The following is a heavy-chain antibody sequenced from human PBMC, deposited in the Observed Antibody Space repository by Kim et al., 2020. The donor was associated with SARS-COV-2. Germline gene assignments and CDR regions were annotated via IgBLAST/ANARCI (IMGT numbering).Heavy chain of an antibody. J-gene: IGHJ4*02. V-gene: IGHV3-33*01. D-gene: IGHD1-26*01. CDR3: ARGGGYGPLDY. CDR1: GFTFSSYG. Sequence: GGSLRLSCAASGFTFSSYGMHWVRQAPGKGLEWVAVIWYDGSNKYYADSVKGRFTISRDNSKNTLYLQMNSLRAEDTAVYYCARGGGYGPLDYWGQGTLVTVSS. CDR2: IWYDGSNK.